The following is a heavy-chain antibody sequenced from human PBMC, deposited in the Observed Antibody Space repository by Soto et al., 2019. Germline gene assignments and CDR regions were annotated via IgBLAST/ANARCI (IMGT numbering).Heavy chain of an antibody. Sequence: QVQLVQSGAEVKKPGASVKVSCKASGYTFFNYGVTWVRQAPGQGLEWMGWISVYNGNTNYAQKLQGRVTLTTNITTSTAYMELRSLTSDETAVYYCARDSLSGTDAFDIWGQATMVTVSS. D-gene: IGHD1-26*01. CDR2: ISVYNGNT. J-gene: IGHJ3*02. CDR1: GYTFFNYG. CDR3: ARDSLSGTDAFDI. V-gene: IGHV1-18*01.